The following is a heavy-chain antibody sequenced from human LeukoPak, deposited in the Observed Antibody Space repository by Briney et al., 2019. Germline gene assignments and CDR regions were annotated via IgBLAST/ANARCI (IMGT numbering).Heavy chain of an antibody. J-gene: IGHJ4*02. CDR2: IKEDGSDK. V-gene: IGHV3-7*01. D-gene: IGHD1-26*01. CDR3: ARYGNLGY. CDR1: GFTFSSSW. Sequence: GGSLRLSCAASGFTFSSSWMSWVRQAPGKGLEWVATIKEDGSDKYYVDPVKGRFTISRDNAKNSLSLQINSLRAEDTAVYYCARYGNLGYWGQGTLVTVSS.